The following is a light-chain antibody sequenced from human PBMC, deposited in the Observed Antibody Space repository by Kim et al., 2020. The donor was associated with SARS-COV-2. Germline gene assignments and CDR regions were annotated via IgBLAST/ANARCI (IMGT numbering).Light chain of an antibody. V-gene: IGLV3-19*01. J-gene: IGLJ3*02. Sequence: LGQTGRITCQGDSLSSYYPSWYQQKPGQAPVLVVYGENNRPSGIPDRFSGSRSGSTASLTITGAQAEDEADYFCHSRDSSGNPWVFGGGTQLTVL. CDR1: SLSSYY. CDR3: HSRDSSGNPWV. CDR2: GEN.